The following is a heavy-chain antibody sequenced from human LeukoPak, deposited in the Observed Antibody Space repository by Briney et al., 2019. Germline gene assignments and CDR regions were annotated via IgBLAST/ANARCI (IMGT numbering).Heavy chain of an antibody. J-gene: IGHJ3*02. V-gene: IGHV3-21*04. D-gene: IGHD2-2*01. CDR2: ISSTSGYI. Sequence: GSLRLSCAASGFSITNYILHWVRQAPGKGLEWVSSISSTSGYIYYADAVKDRFTISRDNSKNTLYLQMNSLRAEDTAVYYCAKPLGRYCSSTSCPWSDAFDIWGQGTMVTVSS. CDR1: GFSITNYI. CDR3: AKPLGRYCSSTSCPWSDAFDI.